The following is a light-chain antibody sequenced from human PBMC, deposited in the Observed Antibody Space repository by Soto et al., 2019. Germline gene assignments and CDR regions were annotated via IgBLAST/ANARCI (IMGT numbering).Light chain of an antibody. CDR1: SGHSSYA. CDR2: LNSDGSH. V-gene: IGLV4-69*01. Sequence: QTVVTQSPSASASLGASVKLTCTLSSGHSSYAIAWHQQQPEKGPRYLMKLNSDGSHSKGDGIPDRFSGSSSGAERYLTISSLQSEDEADYYCQTWGTGCVVFGGGTKLTVL. CDR3: QTWGTGCVV. J-gene: IGLJ2*01.